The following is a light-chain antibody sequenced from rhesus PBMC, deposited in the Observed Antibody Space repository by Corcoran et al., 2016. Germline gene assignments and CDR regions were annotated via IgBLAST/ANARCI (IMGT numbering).Light chain of an antibody. CDR3: LQYNSDPRT. CDR1: QGIGNY. J-gene: IGKJ1*01. V-gene: IGKV1-43*02. Sequence: DIQMTQSPSSLSASVGDRVTITCRASQGIGNYLSWYQQKPVKAPRLLIYDASTLQCGVPSSFSGIGSGTEFTLTISSLQTEDFATYCCLQYNSDPRTFGLGTKVGIK. CDR2: DAS.